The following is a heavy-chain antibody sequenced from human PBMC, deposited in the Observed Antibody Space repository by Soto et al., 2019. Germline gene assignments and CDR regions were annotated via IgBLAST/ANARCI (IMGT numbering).Heavy chain of an antibody. J-gene: IGHJ6*03. Sequence: PGGSLRLSCAASGFTFSNAWMSWVRQAPGKGLEWVGRIKSKTDGGTTDYAAPVKGRFTISRDDSKNTLYLQMNSLKTEDTAVYYCTTGPSSYYDFWSGYYTNYYYYYMDVWGKGTTVTVSS. D-gene: IGHD3-3*01. CDR1: GFTFSNAW. CDR3: TTGPSSYYDFWSGYYTNYYYYYMDV. CDR2: IKSKTDGGTT. V-gene: IGHV3-15*01.